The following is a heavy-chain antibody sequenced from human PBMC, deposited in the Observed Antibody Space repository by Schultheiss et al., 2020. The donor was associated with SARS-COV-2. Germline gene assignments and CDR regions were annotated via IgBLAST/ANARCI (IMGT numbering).Heavy chain of an antibody. CDR1: GFTFSSYG. CDR3: ARQLLEWFDP. Sequence: GGSLRLSCAASGFTFSSYGMHWVRQAPGKGLEWVAVIWYDGSNKYYADSVKGRFTISRDNAKNSLYLQMNSLRAEDTAVYYCARQLLEWFDPWGQGTLVTVSS. J-gene: IGHJ5*02. CDR2: IWYDGSNK. V-gene: IGHV3-33*03. D-gene: IGHD3-3*01.